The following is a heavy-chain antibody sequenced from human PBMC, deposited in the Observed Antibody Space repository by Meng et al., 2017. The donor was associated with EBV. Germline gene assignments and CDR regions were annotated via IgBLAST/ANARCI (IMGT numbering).Heavy chain of an antibody. J-gene: IGHJ5*02. CDR1: GYTFTGYY. D-gene: IGHD6-13*01. V-gene: IGHV1-2*06. CDR2: INPNSGGT. Sequence: QGRPGKSGAEVKKPGASVKVSCKASGYTFTGYYMHWVRQAPGQGLEWMGRINPNSGGTNYAQKFQGRVTMTRDTSISTAYMELSRLRSDDTAVYYCAKGADLAAAGTFWFDPWGQGTLVTVSS. CDR3: AKGADLAAAGTFWFDP.